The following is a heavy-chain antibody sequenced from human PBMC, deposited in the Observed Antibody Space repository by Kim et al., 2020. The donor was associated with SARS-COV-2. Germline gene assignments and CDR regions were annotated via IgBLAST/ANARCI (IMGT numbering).Heavy chain of an antibody. CDR1: GYTFTSYG. CDR2: ISAYNGNT. Sequence: ASVKVSCKASGYTFTSYGISWVRQAPGQGLEWMGWISAYNGNTNYAQKLQGRVTMTTDTSTSTAYMELRSLRSDDTAVYYCARVIPAAVVRGGMDVWGQGTTVTVSS. CDR3: ARVIPAAVVRGGMDV. J-gene: IGHJ6*02. D-gene: IGHD3-10*01. V-gene: IGHV1-18*04.